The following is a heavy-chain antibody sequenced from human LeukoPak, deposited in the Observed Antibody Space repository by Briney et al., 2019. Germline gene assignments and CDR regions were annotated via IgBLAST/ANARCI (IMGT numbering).Heavy chain of an antibody. D-gene: IGHD3-3*01. Sequence: GWSLRLSCAASGFTFSNYWMYWVRQAPGKGLEWVSQIKSDGNITNYADSVKGRFTISRDNAKNTLFLQMNSLRAEDTAVYYCGRSGDFWSGSGVAYWGQGTLVTVSS. V-gene: IGHV3-74*01. CDR3: GRSGDFWSGSGVAY. CDR2: IKSDGNIT. J-gene: IGHJ4*02. CDR1: GFTFSNYW.